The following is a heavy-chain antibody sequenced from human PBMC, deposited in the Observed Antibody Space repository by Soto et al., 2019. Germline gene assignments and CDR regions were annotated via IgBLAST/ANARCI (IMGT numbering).Heavy chain of an antibody. V-gene: IGHV1-69*01. J-gene: IGHJ3*02. D-gene: IGHD3-22*01. CDR2: IIPIFGTA. CDR1: GGTFSSYA. Sequence: QVQLVQSGAEVKKPGSSVKVSCKASGGTFSSYAISWVRQAPGQGLEWMGGIIPIFGTANYAQKFQGRVTISADESSSTAYMELSRLRSEDTALYYCARDTYHYYDSSGYYGSVCAFDIWGQGTMVTVSS. CDR3: ARDTYHYYDSSGYYGSVCAFDI.